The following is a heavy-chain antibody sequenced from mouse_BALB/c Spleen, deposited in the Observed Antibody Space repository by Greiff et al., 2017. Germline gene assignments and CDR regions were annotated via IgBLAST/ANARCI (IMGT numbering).Heavy chain of an antibody. V-gene: IGHV1-7*01. CDR2: INPSTGYT. D-gene: IGHD1-1*01. CDR1: GYTFTSYW. CDR3: ATTYYYGSSYPFDY. Sequence: VMLVESGAELAKPGASVKMSCKASGYTFTSYWMHWVKQRPGQGLEWIGYINPSTGYTEYNQKFKDKATLTADKSSSTAYMQLSSLTSEDSAVYYCATTYYYGSSYPFDYWGQGTTLTVSS. J-gene: IGHJ2*01.